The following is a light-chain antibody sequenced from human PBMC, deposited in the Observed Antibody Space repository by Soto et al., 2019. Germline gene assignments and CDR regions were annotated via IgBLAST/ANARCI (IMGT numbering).Light chain of an antibody. CDR3: LLYSGGVWV. CDR2: STS. CDR1: TGAVTSGYY. V-gene: IGLV7-43*01. Sequence: QTVVTQEPSLTVSPGGTVTLTCASSTGAVTSGYYPNWFQQKPGQAPRPLLYSTSDKYSWTPARFSGSLLGGKAALTLSGVQAEDEADYYCLLYSGGVWVFGGGTKLPVL. J-gene: IGLJ3*02.